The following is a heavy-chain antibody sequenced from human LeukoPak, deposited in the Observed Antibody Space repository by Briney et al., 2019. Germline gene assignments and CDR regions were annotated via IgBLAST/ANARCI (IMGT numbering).Heavy chain of an antibody. V-gene: IGHV3-48*01. Sequence: PGGSLRLSCAASGFTFSSYSMNWVRQAPGKGLEWISYISTSTTTIYYANSVKGRFTISRDNAKKSLYLQMNSLRAEDTAVYYCARDQTGTTWDYYYYYMDVWGKGTTVTVSS. CDR1: GFTFSSYS. D-gene: IGHD1-1*01. CDR2: ISTSTTTI. J-gene: IGHJ6*03. CDR3: ARDQTGTTWDYYYYYMDV.